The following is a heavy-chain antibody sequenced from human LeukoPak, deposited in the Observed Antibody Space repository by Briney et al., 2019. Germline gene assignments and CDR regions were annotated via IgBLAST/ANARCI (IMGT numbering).Heavy chain of an antibody. CDR3: ARASKDDFWSGYYIHYYYYGMDV. D-gene: IGHD3-3*01. J-gene: IGHJ6*02. Sequence: ASVKVSCTASGYTFTSYDINWVRQATGQGLEWMGWMNPNSGNTGYAQKFQGRVTMTRNTSISTAYMELSSLRSEDTAVYYCARASKDDFWSGYYIHYYYYGMDVWGQGTTVTVSS. CDR1: GYTFTSYD. V-gene: IGHV1-8*01. CDR2: MNPNSGNT.